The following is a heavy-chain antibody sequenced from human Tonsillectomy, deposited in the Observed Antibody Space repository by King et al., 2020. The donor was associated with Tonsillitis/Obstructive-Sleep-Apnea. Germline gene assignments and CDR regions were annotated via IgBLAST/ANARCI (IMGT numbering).Heavy chain of an antibody. Sequence: QLVQSGAEVKKPGSSVKVSCKASGGTFSNYAISWVRQAPGQGLEWMGGIIPMFGTTKYAQKLQGRVTITADESTTTAYMELRSLKSEDTAVYYCARNHDRLILYYMDVWGKGTTVTVSS. CDR3: ARNHDRLILYYMDV. D-gene: IGHD2-8*01. CDR1: GGTFSNYA. J-gene: IGHJ6*03. V-gene: IGHV1-69*01. CDR2: IIPMFGTT.